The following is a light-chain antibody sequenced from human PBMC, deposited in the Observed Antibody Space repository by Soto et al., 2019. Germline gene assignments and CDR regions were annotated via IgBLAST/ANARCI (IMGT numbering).Light chain of an antibody. J-gene: IGKJ5*01. V-gene: IGKV3-20*01. CDR2: GAS. Sequence: EIVLTQSPGTLSLSPGERATLSCRASQTISNTFLAWYQQRPGQAPRLLIYGASSRATGIPDRFSGSGSGTEFTLTISSLQSEDFAVYYCQQYNNWPQITFGQGTRLEI. CDR1: QTISNTF. CDR3: QQYNNWPQIT.